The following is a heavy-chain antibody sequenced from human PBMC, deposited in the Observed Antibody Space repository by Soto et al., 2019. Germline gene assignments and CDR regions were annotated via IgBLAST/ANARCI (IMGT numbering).Heavy chain of an antibody. CDR3: ARGADDFSSGYYYEY. V-gene: IGHV1-18*04. Sequence: QVQLVQSGAEVKKPWASVTVSCKASGYTFSRHGISWVRQAPGQGLEWMAWSGNTNYAQKFQGRLTLTTNPSTRTAYMELRSLRSDDTDVYYCARGADDFSSGYYYEYWGQGTLVTVSS. D-gene: IGHD3-3*01. CDR2: SGNT. CDR1: GYTFSRHG. J-gene: IGHJ4*02.